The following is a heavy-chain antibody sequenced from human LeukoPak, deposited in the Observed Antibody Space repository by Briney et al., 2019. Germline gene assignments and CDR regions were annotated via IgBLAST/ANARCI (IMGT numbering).Heavy chain of an antibody. CDR2: ISGGGDST. CDR3: ARSSNSNYYYGMDV. Sequence: GGSLRLSCAAAGFTFSSYAMSWVRQAPGKGLEWVSAISGGGDSTYYADSVKGRFTISRDNSKSTLYLQMNSLRSDDTAVYYCARSSNSNYYYGMDVWGQGTTVTVSS. D-gene: IGHD4-11*01. J-gene: IGHJ6*02. CDR1: GFTFSSYA. V-gene: IGHV3-23*01.